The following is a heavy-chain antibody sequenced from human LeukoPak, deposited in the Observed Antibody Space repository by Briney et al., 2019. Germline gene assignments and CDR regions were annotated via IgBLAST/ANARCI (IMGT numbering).Heavy chain of an antibody. CDR1: GFTVSSNY. J-gene: IGHJ4*02. Sequence: GGSLRLSCAASGFTVSSNYMSWVRQAPGKGLEWVSVIYSGGSTYYADSVKGRFTISRDNSKNTLYLRMNSLRAEDTAVYYCARSRGYSYGMKGLYYFDYWGQGTLVTVSS. CDR3: ARSRGYSYGMKGLYYFDY. CDR2: IYSGGST. V-gene: IGHV3-53*01. D-gene: IGHD5-18*01.